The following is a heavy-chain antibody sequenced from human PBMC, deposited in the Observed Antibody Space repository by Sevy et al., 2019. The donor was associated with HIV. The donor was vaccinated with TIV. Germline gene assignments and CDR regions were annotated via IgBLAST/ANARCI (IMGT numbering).Heavy chain of an antibody. J-gene: IGHJ3*02. CDR1: GFTFNSHT. D-gene: IGHD4-17*01. Sequence: GGSLRLSCAGSGFTFNSHTMNWVRQAPGKGLEWVSSISSSSSYIYYGDSVKGRFTISRDNAKSSLFLQMNSLRAEDTALYFCARVKDYAEYGAFDIWGQGTMVTVSS. CDR3: ARVKDYAEYGAFDI. V-gene: IGHV3-21*01. CDR2: ISSSSSYI.